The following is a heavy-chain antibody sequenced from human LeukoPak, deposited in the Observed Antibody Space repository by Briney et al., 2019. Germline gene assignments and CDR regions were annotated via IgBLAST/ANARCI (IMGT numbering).Heavy chain of an antibody. CDR3: ARVAGKQFDY. CDR1: GFTFTTYW. V-gene: IGHV3-7*03. Sequence: GESLRLSCAASGFTFTTYWMSWVRQAPGKGLEWVANIKQDGTEKYYVDSVKGRFTISRDNAKNSLYLQMNSLRAEDTALYYCARVAGKQFDYWGQGTLVTVSS. J-gene: IGHJ4*02. CDR2: IKQDGTEK. D-gene: IGHD6-13*01.